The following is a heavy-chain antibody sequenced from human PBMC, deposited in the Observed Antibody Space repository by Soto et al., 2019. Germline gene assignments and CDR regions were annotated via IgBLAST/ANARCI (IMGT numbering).Heavy chain of an antibody. CDR3: AREAVLLHYMDV. CDR1: GGSISSYY. J-gene: IGHJ6*03. Sequence: SETLSLTCTVSGGSISSYYWSWIRQPPGKGLEWIGYIYYSGSTNYNPSLKSRVTISVDTSKNQFSLKLSSVTAADTAVYYCAREAVLLHYMDVWGKGTTVTVSS. D-gene: IGHD3-10*01. CDR2: IYYSGST. V-gene: IGHV4-59*01.